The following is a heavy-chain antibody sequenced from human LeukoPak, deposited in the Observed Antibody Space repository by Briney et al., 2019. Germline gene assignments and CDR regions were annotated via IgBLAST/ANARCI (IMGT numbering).Heavy chain of an antibody. J-gene: IGHJ5*02. Sequence: GASVKVSCKTSGYTFTTYAIHWVRQAPGQRLEWMGLINADDGNTRYSQGFQGRVTITRDTSANTAYMELSSLRFEDTAEYYCARGIVVQPSANWFDPWGQGTPVTVSS. V-gene: IGHV1-3*03. CDR2: INADDGNT. CDR3: ARGIVVQPSANWFDP. D-gene: IGHD2-2*01. CDR1: GYTFTTYA.